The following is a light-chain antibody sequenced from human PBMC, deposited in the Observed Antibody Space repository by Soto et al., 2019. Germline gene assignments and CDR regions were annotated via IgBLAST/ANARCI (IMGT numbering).Light chain of an antibody. J-gene: IGKJ4*01. CDR3: QQYSDSVLL. Sequence: EIVLTQSPATLSLSPGERATLSCRASQTLTSNYLAWYQQKPGQAPRLLIHGAASRATGIPDRFSGSGSGKAFTFPISRVELKDFAVYYCQQYSDSVLLLGGGTKVEIK. CDR1: QTLTSNY. V-gene: IGKV3-20*01. CDR2: GAA.